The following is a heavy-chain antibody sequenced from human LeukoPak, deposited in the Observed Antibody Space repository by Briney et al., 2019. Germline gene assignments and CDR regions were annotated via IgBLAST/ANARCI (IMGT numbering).Heavy chain of an antibody. J-gene: IGHJ4*02. Sequence: SETLALTCSVSGYSIRTGFYWAWIRQSPGKGPEWIGSVFESGSTYYNWPLKGRVALSVDTSKNQYSLNLTSLTSADTAVYYCARAAHDYSNTYFDYWGQGTLVTVSS. V-gene: IGHV4-38-2*02. CDR2: VFESGST. CDR3: ARAAHDYSNTYFDY. CDR1: GYSIRTGFY. D-gene: IGHD4-11*01.